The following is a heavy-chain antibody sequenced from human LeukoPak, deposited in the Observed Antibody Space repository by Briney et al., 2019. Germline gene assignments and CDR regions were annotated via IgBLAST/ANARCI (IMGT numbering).Heavy chain of an antibody. CDR3: ARDPKWELLPYYYYYMDV. Sequence: SETLSLTCTVSGGSISSYYWSWIRQPAGKGLEWIGRIYTSGSTNYNPSLKSRVTISVDTSKNQFSLKLSSVAAADTAVYYCARDPKWELLPYYYYYMDVWGKGTTVTVSS. D-gene: IGHD1-26*01. CDR2: IYTSGST. V-gene: IGHV4-4*07. J-gene: IGHJ6*03. CDR1: GGSISSYY.